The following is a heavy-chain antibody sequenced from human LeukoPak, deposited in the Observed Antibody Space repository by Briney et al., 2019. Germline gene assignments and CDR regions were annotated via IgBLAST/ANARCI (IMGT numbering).Heavy chain of an antibody. V-gene: IGHV4-59*01. Sequence: SETLSLTCSVSDGSINSYYWNWIRRPPGKGLEWIGYIYYNGNNNYSPSPKSRVTMSVDTSKNLFSLKVSSVTAADTAVYYCARGRSNYYGMDVWGQGTTVTVSS. CDR2: IYYNGNN. CDR1: DGSINSYY. D-gene: IGHD1-26*01. CDR3: ARGRSNYYGMDV. J-gene: IGHJ6*02.